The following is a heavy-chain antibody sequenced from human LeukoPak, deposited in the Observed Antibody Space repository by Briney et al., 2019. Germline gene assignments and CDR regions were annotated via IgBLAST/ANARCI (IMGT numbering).Heavy chain of an antibody. Sequence: GGSLRLSCAASGFTLNTYTMNWVRQAPGKGLEWISSISASSNSIEYADSVEGRFSISRDSAKNSLDLQMNSLRADDTAMYYCARDLGLRRNGYNPFDYWGQGSLVTVSS. CDR2: ISASSNSI. CDR3: ARDLGLRRNGYNPFDY. D-gene: IGHD5-24*01. J-gene: IGHJ4*02. CDR1: GFTLNTYT. V-gene: IGHV3-48*01.